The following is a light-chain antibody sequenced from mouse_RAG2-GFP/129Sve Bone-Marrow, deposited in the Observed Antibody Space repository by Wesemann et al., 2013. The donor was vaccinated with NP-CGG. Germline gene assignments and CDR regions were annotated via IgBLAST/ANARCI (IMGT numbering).Light chain of an antibody. Sequence: QIVLTQSPALMSASPGEKVTMTCSASSSVSYMYWYQQKPRSSPKPWIYLTSNLASGVPARFSGSGSGTSYSLTISSMEAEDAATYYCQQYHRSPFTFGSGTKLEIK. V-gene: IGKV4-61*01. CDR3: QQYHRSPFT. J-gene: IGKJ4*01. CDR1: SSVSY. CDR2: LTS.